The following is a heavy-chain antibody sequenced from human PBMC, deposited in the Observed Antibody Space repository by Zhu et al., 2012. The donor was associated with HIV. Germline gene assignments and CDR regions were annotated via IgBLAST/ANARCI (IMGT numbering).Heavy chain of an antibody. CDR3: ARDRTGNVGAFDI. CDR1: GFTFSSYS. J-gene: IGHJ3*02. V-gene: IGHV3-21*03. Sequence: EVQLVESGGGLVKPGGSLRLSCAASGFTFSSYSMNWVRQAPGKGLEWVSSISSSSSYIYYADSVKGRFTISRDNAKNSLYLQMNSLRAEDTAVYCCARDRTGNVGAFDIWGQGTMVTVSS. D-gene: IGHD1-1*01. CDR2: ISSSSSYI.